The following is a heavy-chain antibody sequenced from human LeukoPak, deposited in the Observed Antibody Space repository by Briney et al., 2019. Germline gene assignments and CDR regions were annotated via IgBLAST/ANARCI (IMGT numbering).Heavy chain of an antibody. CDR2: IYYSGST. CDR1: GGSISSGDCY. V-gene: IGHV4-30-4*08. J-gene: IGHJ2*01. Sequence: SQTLSLTCTVSGGSISSGDCYWSWIRQPPGKGLEWIGYIYYSGSTYYNPSLKSRVTISVDTSKNQFSLKLSSVTAADTAVYYCARAYYDSSGPWYFDLWGRGTLVTVSS. D-gene: IGHD3-22*01. CDR3: ARAYYDSSGPWYFDL.